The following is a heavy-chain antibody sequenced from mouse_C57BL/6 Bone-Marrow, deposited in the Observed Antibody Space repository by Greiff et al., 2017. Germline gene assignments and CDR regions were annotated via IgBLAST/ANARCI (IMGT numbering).Heavy chain of an antibody. CDR1: GYSFTGYY. V-gene: IGHV1-42*01. Sequence: EVQLQQSGPELVKPGASVKISCKASGYSFTGYYMNWVKQSPEKSLEWIGEINPSTGGTTYNQKLKAKATLTVDKSSSTAYMQLKSLTSEDSAVYYCASADCYGSSYFDYWGQGTTLTVSS. J-gene: IGHJ2*01. D-gene: IGHD1-1*01. CDR2: INPSTGGT. CDR3: ASADCYGSSYFDY.